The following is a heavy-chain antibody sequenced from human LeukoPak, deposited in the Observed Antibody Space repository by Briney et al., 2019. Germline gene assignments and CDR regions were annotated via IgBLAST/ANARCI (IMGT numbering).Heavy chain of an antibody. CDR1: GGSISSGGYY. J-gene: IGHJ3*02. D-gene: IGHD2-21*02. CDR3: ARSMTLDAFDI. Sequence: PSETLSLTCTVSGGSISSGGYYWSWIRQHPGKGLEWIGYIYYNGSTYYNPSLKSRVTISVDTSKNQFSLKLSSVTAADTAVYYCARSMTLDAFDIWGQGTMVTVSS. CDR2: IYYNGST. V-gene: IGHV4-31*03.